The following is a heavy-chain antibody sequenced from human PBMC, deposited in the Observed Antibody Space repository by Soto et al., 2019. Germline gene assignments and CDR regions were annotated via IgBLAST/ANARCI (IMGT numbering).Heavy chain of an antibody. CDR2: IYWDDDK. V-gene: IGHV2-5*02. J-gene: IGHJ4*02. CDR1: GFSLSTSGVG. Sequence: QITLKESGPTLVKPTQTLTLTCTFSGFSLSTSGVGVGWIRQPPGKALEWLALIYWDDDKRYSPSLKSRLTNNKDTSKNHVVRTMTNMDPVDTATYYCAHKPPLVEMATTAGDYFDYWGQGTLVTVSS. D-gene: IGHD1-1*01. CDR3: AHKPPLVEMATTAGDYFDY.